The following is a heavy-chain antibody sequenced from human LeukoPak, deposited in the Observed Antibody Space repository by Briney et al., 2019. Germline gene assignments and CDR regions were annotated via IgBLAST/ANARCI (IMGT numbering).Heavy chain of an antibody. J-gene: IGHJ4*02. V-gene: IGHV4-39*01. CDR2: MYYSGST. CDR1: GDSISSSSYY. D-gene: IGHD3-16*02. CDR3: LSLTGHFDYVWGSYRPNYVDY. Sequence: SETLSLTCTVSGDSISSSSYYWGWIRQPPGKGLEWIGSMYYSGSTYYNPSLKSRVTISVDTSKNQFSLKLSSVTAADPAVYYCLSLTGHFDYVWGSYRPNYVDYWGQGTLVTVSS.